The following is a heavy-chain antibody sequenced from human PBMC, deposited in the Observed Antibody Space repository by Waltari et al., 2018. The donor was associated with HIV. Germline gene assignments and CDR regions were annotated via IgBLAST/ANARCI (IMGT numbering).Heavy chain of an antibody. D-gene: IGHD2-15*01. CDR1: GFSVSNHW. CDR3: ARASHYIEFSTFDGDYYFDV. Sequence: VQLVESGGGSIKTGGSLRLSCTASGFSVSNHWMDWVRQGPGKGLVLGPRLNSDGSSRNYADAVKGRFVISRDNARNTVYLQLNSLRVEDTAMYFCARASHYIEFSTFDGDYYFDVWGRGTRVAVSS. J-gene: IGHJ4*02. CDR2: LNSDGSSR. V-gene: IGHV3-74*01.